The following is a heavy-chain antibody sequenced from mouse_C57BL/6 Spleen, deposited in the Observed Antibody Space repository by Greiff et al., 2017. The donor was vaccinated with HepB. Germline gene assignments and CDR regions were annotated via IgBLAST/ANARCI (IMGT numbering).Heavy chain of an antibody. CDR1: GYTFTGYW. V-gene: IGHV1-62-2*01. CDR3: ARHDSDRPYAFAY. Sequence: VQLQQPGAELVKPGASVKLSCKASGYTFTGYWMHWVKQRPGQGLEWIGRIYPGSGSTKYNEKFKDKATLTEDKSSSTAYMELSRLTSEDSAVYFCARHDSDRPYAFAYWGQGTLVTVSA. J-gene: IGHJ3*01. D-gene: IGHD1-1*01. CDR2: IYPGSGST.